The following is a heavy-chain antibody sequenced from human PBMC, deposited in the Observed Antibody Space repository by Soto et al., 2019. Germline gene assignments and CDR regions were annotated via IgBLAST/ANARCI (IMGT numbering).Heavy chain of an antibody. V-gene: IGHV3-23*01. CDR2: ISGSGGST. CDR1: GFTFSSYV. Sequence: WGSLRLSCASCGFTFSSYVMTWVRQAPGKGLEWVSAISGSGGSTYYADSVKGRFTISRDNSKNTLYLQMNSLRAEDTAVYYCAGRAAYDAFDIWGQGTMVTVSS. J-gene: IGHJ3*02. CDR3: AGRAAYDAFDI.